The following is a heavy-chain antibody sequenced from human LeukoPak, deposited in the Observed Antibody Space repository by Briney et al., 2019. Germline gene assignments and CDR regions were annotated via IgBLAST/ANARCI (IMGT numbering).Heavy chain of an antibody. CDR2: IRYDGSNK. CDR3: AKDTYYYDSSGYSGY. CDR1: GFTFSSYG. J-gene: IGHJ4*02. D-gene: IGHD3-22*01. V-gene: IGHV3-30*02. Sequence: GGSLRLSCAASGFTFSSYGMHWVRQAPGKGLEWVAFIRYDGSNKYYADSVKGRFTISRDNSKNTLYLQMNSLRAEDTAVYYCAKDTYYYDSSGYSGYWGQRTLVTVSP.